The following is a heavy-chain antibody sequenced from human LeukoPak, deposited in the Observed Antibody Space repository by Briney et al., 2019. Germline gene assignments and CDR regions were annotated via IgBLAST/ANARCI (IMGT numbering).Heavy chain of an antibody. CDR1: GFTFSSYA. J-gene: IGHJ6*02. CDR3: APVQSYYYYYGMDV. CDR2: ISGSGGST. V-gene: IGHV3-23*01. Sequence: PGGSLRLSCAASGFTFSSYAMSWVRQAPGKGLEWVSAISGSGGSTYYADSVKGRFTISRDNSKNTLYLQMNSLRAEDTAVYYCAPVQSYYYYYGMDVWGQGTTVTVSS. D-gene: IGHD4-11*01.